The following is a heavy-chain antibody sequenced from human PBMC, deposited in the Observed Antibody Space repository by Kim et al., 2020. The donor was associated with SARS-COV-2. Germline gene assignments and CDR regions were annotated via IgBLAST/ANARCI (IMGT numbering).Heavy chain of an antibody. Sequence: YAQQLQGRVPMTTDTSTSTAYMELRSLRSDDTAVYYCARLAADIVATIADYWGQGTLVTVSS. CDR3: ARLAADIVATIADY. J-gene: IGHJ4*02. D-gene: IGHD5-12*01. V-gene: IGHV1-18*01.